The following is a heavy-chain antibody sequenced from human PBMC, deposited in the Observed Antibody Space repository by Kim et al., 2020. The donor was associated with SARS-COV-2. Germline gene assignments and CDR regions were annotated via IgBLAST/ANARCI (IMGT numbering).Heavy chain of an antibody. Sequence: SETLSLTCTVSGGSISSDNYFWSWIRQHPGKGLEWIGYIHYSGGVHYNPSLKSRGTISVDTSKNQFSLMLSSVTAADTAVYYCAIEVITIAETDAFDIWGQGTMVTVSS. CDR2: IHYSGGV. V-gene: IGHV4-31*03. CDR1: GGSISSDNYF. D-gene: IGHD2-15*01. CDR3: AIEVITIAETDAFDI. J-gene: IGHJ3*02.